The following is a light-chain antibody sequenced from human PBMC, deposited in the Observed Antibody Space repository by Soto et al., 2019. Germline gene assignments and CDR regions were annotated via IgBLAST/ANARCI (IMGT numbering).Light chain of an antibody. Sequence: QSVLTQPPSVSAPPGQKVTISCSGSTSNIGSNYVSWYQHLPGTAPKLLIYDNDKRPSGIPDRFSGSKSGTSATLGITGLQTGDDVDYYCATWDSSLIAGVFGGGTKATVL. CDR3: ATWDSSLIAGV. CDR2: DND. V-gene: IGLV1-51*01. J-gene: IGLJ2*01. CDR1: TSNIGSNY.